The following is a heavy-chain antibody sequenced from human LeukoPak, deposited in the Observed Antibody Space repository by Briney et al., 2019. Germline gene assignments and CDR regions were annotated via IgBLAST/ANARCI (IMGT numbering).Heavy chain of an antibody. J-gene: IGHJ5*02. Sequence: SETLSLTCTVSGGSIRSYYWSWIRQPAGKGLEWIGRVYSSGSTDYNPSLKSRVTMSVDTSKNQFSLKVASVTAADTAVYYCARDQSSGYNWFAPWGQGTLVTVSS. CDR1: GGSIRSYY. V-gene: IGHV4-4*07. CDR3: ARDQSSGYNWFAP. CDR2: VYSSGST. D-gene: IGHD6-19*01.